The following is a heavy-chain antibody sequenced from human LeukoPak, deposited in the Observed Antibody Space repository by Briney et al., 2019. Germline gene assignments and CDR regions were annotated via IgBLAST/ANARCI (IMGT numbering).Heavy chain of an antibody. Sequence: PSETLSLTCTVSGGFISTYYWSWIRQPPGKGLEWIGYIYYSGSSNYNPSLKSRVTISVDTSKNQFSLKLSSVTAADTAVYYCAREVAGTPWIDYWGQGTLVTVSS. D-gene: IGHD6-19*01. J-gene: IGHJ4*02. CDR3: AREVAGTPWIDY. CDR2: IYYSGSS. CDR1: GGFISTYY. V-gene: IGHV4-4*08.